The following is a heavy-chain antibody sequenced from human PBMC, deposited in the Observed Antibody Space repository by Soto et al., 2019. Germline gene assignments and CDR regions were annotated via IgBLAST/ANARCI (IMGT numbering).Heavy chain of an antibody. V-gene: IGHV3-30-3*01. D-gene: IGHD3-22*01. J-gene: IGHJ3*02. CDR3: ARPLDADSSGYNYGDAFDI. CDR1: GFTFSSYA. CDR2: ISYDGSNK. Sequence: SLRLSCAASGFTFSSYAMHWVRQAPGKGLEWVAVISYDGSNKYYADSVKGRFTISRDNSKNTLYLQMNSLRAEDTAVYYCARPLDADSSGYNYGDAFDIWGRDNGHRLL.